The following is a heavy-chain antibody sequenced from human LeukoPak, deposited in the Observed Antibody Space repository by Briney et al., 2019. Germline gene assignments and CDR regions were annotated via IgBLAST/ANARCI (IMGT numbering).Heavy chain of an antibody. Sequence: GASVKVSCEASGYTFTGYYLDWVRQAPGQGLEWLGRINPNGGGTNYAQKFQGRVTMTRDTSISTAYLELSSLRDDDTAVYYCARVKFYDTSGYYDHWGQGTPVTVSS. D-gene: IGHD3-22*01. V-gene: IGHV1-2*06. CDR2: INPNGGGT. CDR3: ARVKFYDTSGYYDH. J-gene: IGHJ4*02. CDR1: GYTFTGYY.